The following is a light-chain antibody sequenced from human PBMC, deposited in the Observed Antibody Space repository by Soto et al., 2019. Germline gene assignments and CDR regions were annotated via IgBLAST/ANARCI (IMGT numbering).Light chain of an antibody. CDR2: GAS. J-gene: IGKJ1*01. V-gene: IGKV3-20*01. CDR3: QQYGSSPPWT. CDR1: QSVSSSY. Sequence: EIVLTQSPGTLSLSPGERATLSCRASQSVSSSYLACYQQKPGQAPSLLIYGASSRVTGIPDRFSGSGSGTDFTLTISRLEPDDVAVYYCQQYGSSPPWTFSQGTKVEIK.